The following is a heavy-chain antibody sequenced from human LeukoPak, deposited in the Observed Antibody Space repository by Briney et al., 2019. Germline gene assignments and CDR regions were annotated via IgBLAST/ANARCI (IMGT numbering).Heavy chain of an antibody. D-gene: IGHD3-10*01. CDR2: IYYSGST. CDR3: ARVKGGSGSYSPFDY. V-gene: IGHV4-59*01. CDR1: GGSISSYY. Sequence: SETLSLTCTVSGGSISSYYWSWIRQPPGKGLEWIGYIYYSGSTNYNPSLKSRVTISVDTSKNQFSLKLSSVTAADTAVYYCARVKGGSGSYSPFDYWGQGTLVTVSS. J-gene: IGHJ4*02.